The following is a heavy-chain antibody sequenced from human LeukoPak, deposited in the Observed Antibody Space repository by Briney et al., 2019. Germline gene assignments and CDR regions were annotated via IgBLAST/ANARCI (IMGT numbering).Heavy chain of an antibody. CDR3: AKGPLRGTAAAIDY. Sequence: GKSLRLSCAASGFTFNNYGMHWVRQAPGKGLEWVAVMSYDGRNIHYPDSVKGRFTISRDISTDTLWLQMDSLRTEDTAVYYCAKGPLRGTAAAIDYWGQGTLVTVSS. CDR1: GFTFNNYG. D-gene: IGHD2-2*01. V-gene: IGHV3-30*18. J-gene: IGHJ4*02. CDR2: MSYDGRNI.